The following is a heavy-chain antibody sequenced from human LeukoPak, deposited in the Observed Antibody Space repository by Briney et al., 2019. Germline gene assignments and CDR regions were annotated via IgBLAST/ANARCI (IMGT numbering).Heavy chain of an antibody. CDR3: ASSRTVHYYDSSGYPDGAFDI. CDR1: GGTFSSYA. D-gene: IGHD3-22*01. V-gene: IGHV1-69*04. CDR2: IIPILGIA. J-gene: IGHJ3*02. Sequence: ASVKVSCKASGGTFSSYAISWVRQAPGQGLEWMGRIIPILGIANYAQKFQGRVTITADKSASTAYMELSSLRSEDTAVYYCASSRTVHYYDSSGYPDGAFDIWGQGTMVTVSS.